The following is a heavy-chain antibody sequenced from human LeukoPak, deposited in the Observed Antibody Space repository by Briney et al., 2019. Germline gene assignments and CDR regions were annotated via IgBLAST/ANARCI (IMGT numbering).Heavy chain of an antibody. CDR2: IWYDGRNT. Sequence: GGSLRLSCAASGFTFSSYGMHWVHQAPGRGLEWVAVIWYDGRNTYYADFVKGRFTISRDNSKNTLYLEMNSLRAEDTAVYYCARGKTVVTPPLDYWGLGSPVTVSA. V-gene: IGHV3-33*01. CDR1: GFTFSSYG. CDR3: ARGKTVVTPPLDY. D-gene: IGHD2-15*01. J-gene: IGHJ4*02.